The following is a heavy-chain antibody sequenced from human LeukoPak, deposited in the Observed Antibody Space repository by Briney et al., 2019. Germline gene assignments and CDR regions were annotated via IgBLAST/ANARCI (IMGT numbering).Heavy chain of an antibody. V-gene: IGHV3-23*01. CDR1: GFTFTSYA. D-gene: IGHD2-15*01. Sequence: GGSLRLSCAASGFTFTSYAMSWVRQAPGKGLEWVSTISGSGGNTYYADSVKGRFTISRDNSKNTLYLQMNSLRVEDTAVYYCARGGSPRGFLGYWGQGTLVTVSP. J-gene: IGHJ4*02. CDR2: ISGSGGNT. CDR3: ARGGSPRGFLGY.